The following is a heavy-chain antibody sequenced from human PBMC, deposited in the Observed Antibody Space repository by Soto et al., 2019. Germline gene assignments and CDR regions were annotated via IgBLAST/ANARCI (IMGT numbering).Heavy chain of an antibody. V-gene: IGHV4-61*01. Sequence: SETLSLTCTVSGGSVSSASYYWSWIRQPPGKGLEWIGYIYYSGSTNYNPSLKSRVTISVDTAKNQFSLKLTSVTAADTAVYFCAREGYSYAYFDYWGQGTLVTVSS. D-gene: IGHD5-18*01. J-gene: IGHJ4*01. CDR3: AREGYSYAYFDY. CDR1: GGSVSSASYY. CDR2: IYYSGST.